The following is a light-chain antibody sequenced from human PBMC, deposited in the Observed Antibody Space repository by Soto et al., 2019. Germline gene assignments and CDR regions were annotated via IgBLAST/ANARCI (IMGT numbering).Light chain of an antibody. CDR3: QQYGSSPLT. J-gene: IGKJ4*01. CDR2: DAS. Sequence: EFVLTQSPGTLSLSPGERATLSCRATQSVRSSLAWYLQQPGQAPRLLVYDASKRATGIPARFSGSGSGTDFTLTISRLEPEDFAVYYCQQYGSSPLTFGGGTKVDI. CDR1: QSVRSS. V-gene: IGKV3-20*01.